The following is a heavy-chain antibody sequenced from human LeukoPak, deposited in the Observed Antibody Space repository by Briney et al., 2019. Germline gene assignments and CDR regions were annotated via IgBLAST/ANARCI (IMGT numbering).Heavy chain of an antibody. CDR1: GFTFSNAW. V-gene: IGHV3-15*01. D-gene: IGHD3-10*01. Sequence: TGGSLRLSCAASGFTFSNAWMSWVRQAPGKGLEWVGRIKSKTDGGTTDYAAPVKGRFTISRDDSKNTLYLQMNSLKTEDTAVYYCTTEFIWFGDVYFDYWGQGTLVTVSS. J-gene: IGHJ4*02. CDR2: IKSKTDGGTT. CDR3: TTEFIWFGDVYFDY.